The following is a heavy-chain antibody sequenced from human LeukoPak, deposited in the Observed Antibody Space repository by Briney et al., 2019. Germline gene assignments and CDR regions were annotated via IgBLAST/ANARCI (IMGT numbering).Heavy chain of an antibody. CDR3: ARDSVGARGGYGMGV. J-gene: IGHJ6*02. V-gene: IGHV3-7*01. D-gene: IGHD1-26*01. CDR2: IKQDGSEK. CDR1: GFAFSSYW. Sequence: GGSLRLSCAASGFAFSSYWMSWVRQAPGKGLEWVASIKQDGSEKYYVDSVKGRFTISRDNVKTSLYLQMNSLRADDTAVYSCARDSVGARGGYGMGVWGQGTTVTVSS.